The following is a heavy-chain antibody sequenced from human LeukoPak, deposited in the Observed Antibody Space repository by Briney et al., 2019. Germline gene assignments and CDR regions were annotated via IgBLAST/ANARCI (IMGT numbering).Heavy chain of an antibody. CDR1: GGSISSGDYY. Sequence: SETLSLTCTVSGGSISSGDYYWSWIRQPPGKGLEWIGYIYYSGSTYCNPSLKSRVTISVDTSKNQFSLKLSSVTAADTAVYYCARDTDSSGVDYWGQGTLVTVSS. V-gene: IGHV4-30-4*01. D-gene: IGHD3-22*01. CDR3: ARDTDSSGVDY. CDR2: IYYSGST. J-gene: IGHJ4*02.